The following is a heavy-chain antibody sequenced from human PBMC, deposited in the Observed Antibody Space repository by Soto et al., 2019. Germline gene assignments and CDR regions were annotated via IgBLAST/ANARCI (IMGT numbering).Heavy chain of an antibody. V-gene: IGHV3-23*01. D-gene: IGHD2-15*01. CDR1: GFTFSSYA. CDR3: AKDFPLGYCSGGSCYASPPWFYYDY. Sequence: PGGSLRLSCAASGFTFSSYAMSWVRQAPGKGLEWVSAISGSGGSTYYADSEKGRITISRDNSKNTLYLQMNSLRAEDTAVYYCAKDFPLGYCSGGSCYASPPWFYYDYWGQGTLVTVSS. J-gene: IGHJ4*02. CDR2: ISGSGGST.